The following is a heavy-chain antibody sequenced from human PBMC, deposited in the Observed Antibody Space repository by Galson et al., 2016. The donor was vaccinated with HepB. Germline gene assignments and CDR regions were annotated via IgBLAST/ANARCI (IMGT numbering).Heavy chain of an antibody. J-gene: IGHJ4*02. D-gene: IGHD3-10*01. CDR3: ARLQGFASGSYHFDY. CDR1: GASISSGDYY. CDR2: IYYTGHT. Sequence: TLSLTCAVSGASISSGDYYWSWIRLQPGKALDWIGYIYYTGHTLYNPSLRSRVTMSLDTSKSQFSLEVTSMIAADTAIYYCARLQGFASGSYHFDYWGQGILVTVSS. V-gene: IGHV4-31*11.